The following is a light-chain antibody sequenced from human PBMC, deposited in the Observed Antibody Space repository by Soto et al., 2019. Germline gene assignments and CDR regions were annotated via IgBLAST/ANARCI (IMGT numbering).Light chain of an antibody. CDR1: SSNIGAGYD. Sequence: QSVLTQPPSVSGAPGQRVTISCTVSSSNIGAGYDVHWYQQLPGTAPKLLIYGNSNRPSGVPDRFSGSKSGTSASLAITGLQAEDEADYYCQSYDSSLIGWVFGGGTKLTVL. V-gene: IGLV1-40*01. CDR2: GNS. J-gene: IGLJ3*02. CDR3: QSYDSSLIGWV.